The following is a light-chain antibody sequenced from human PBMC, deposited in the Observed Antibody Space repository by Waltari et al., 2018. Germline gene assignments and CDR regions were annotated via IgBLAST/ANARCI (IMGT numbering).Light chain of an antibody. CDR3: QHYVRLPAT. V-gene: IGKV3-20*01. CDR1: QSVGRT. Sequence: EIVLTQSPGTLSLSPGERATLSCRASQSVGRTLAWYQQKPGQAPRLLISAASNRATGIPDRFSGSGSGTDFSLTISRLEPEDFAVYYCQHYVRLPATFGQGTKVAIK. J-gene: IGKJ1*01. CDR2: AAS.